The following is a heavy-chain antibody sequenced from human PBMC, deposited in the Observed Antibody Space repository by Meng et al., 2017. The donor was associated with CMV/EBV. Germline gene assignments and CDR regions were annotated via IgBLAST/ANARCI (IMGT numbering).Heavy chain of an antibody. CDR2: IWYDGSNK. J-gene: IGHJ6*02. V-gene: IGHV3-33*06. CDR3: AKEQGSMRQQLAYYYYYGMDV. Sequence: GESLKISCAASGFTFSSYGMHWVRQAPGKGLEWVAVIWYDGSNKYYADSVKVRFTISRDNSKNTLYLQMNSLRAEDAAVYYCAKEQGSMRQQLAYYYYYGMDVWGQGTTVTVSS. CDR1: GFTFSSYG. D-gene: IGHD6-13*01.